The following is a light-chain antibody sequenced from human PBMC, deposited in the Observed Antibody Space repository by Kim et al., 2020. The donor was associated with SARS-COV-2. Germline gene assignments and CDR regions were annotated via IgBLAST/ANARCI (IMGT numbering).Light chain of an antibody. CDR2: GAS. CDR1: QSVRTN. Sequence: EIVMTQSPATLSVSPGERATLSCTASQSVRTNLAWYQQKPGQAPRLLITGASDRATGIPARFSGGGSGTDFTLTISSLQSEDFGVYYCKQYDRWPRTFGQGTKVDIK. V-gene: IGKV3D-15*01. J-gene: IGKJ1*01. CDR3: KQYDRWPRT.